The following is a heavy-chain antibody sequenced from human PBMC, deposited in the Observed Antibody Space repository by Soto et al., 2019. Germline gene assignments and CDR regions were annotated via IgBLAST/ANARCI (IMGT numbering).Heavy chain of an antibody. CDR1: GLTFGSRA. Sequence: GGSLRLSCVASGLTFGSRAMSWFRQAPGKGLEWVGFTRSKTYGGTTEFAASVNGRFTISRDASKSIAYLQMNSLKSDDTAVYYCASGRGDGYNYDAFDIWGQGTMVTVSS. V-gene: IGHV3-49*03. CDR2: TRSKTYGGTT. J-gene: IGHJ3*02. D-gene: IGHD5-12*01. CDR3: ASGRGDGYNYDAFDI.